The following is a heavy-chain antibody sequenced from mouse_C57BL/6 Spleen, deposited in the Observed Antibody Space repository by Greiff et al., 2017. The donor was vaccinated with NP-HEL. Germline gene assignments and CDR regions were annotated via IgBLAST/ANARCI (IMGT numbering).Heavy chain of an antibody. Sequence: EVQLQQSVAELVRPGASVKLSCTASGFNIKNTYMHWVKQRPEQGLEWIGRIDPANGNTKYDPKFQGKATITADTSSNTAYLQLSSLTSEDTAIYYCARSYYGSSSWFAYWGQGTLVTVSA. CDR3: ARSYYGSSSWFAY. J-gene: IGHJ3*01. CDR2: IDPANGNT. V-gene: IGHV14-3*01. CDR1: GFNIKNTY. D-gene: IGHD1-1*01.